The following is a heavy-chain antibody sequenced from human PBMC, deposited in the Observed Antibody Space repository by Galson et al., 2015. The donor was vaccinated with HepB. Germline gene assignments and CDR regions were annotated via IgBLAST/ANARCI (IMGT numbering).Heavy chain of an antibody. CDR3: ARRGSGSYCFDY. V-gene: IGHV1-69*02. D-gene: IGHD3-10*01. CDR1: GGTFSSYT. CDR2: IIPILGIA. Sequence: SVKVSCKASGGTFSSYTISWVRQAPGQGLEWMGRIIPILGIANYAQKFQGRVTITADKSTSTAYMELSSLRSEDTAVYYCARRGSGSYCFDYWGQGTLVTVSS. J-gene: IGHJ4*02.